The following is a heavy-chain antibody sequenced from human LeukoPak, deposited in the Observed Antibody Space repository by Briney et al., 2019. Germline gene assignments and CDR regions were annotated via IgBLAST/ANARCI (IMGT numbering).Heavy chain of an antibody. D-gene: IGHD2-21*02. CDR2: INAGNGNT. CDR3: ARDSIVVVTASYYYYYGMDV. J-gene: IGHJ6*02. Sequence: ASVKVSCKASGYTFTSYAMHWVRQAPGQRLEWMGWINAGNGNTKYSQEFQGRVTITRDTSASTAYMELSSLRSEDTAVYYCARDSIVVVTASYYYYYGMDVWGQGTTVTVSS. V-gene: IGHV1-3*01. CDR1: GYTFTSYA.